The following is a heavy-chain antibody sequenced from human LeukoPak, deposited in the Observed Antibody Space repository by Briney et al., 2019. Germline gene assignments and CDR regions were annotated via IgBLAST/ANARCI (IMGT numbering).Heavy chain of an antibody. CDR3: AKDRGHYSDSSGYYHNWFDP. Sequence: PSETLSLTCTVSGGSISSYYWSWIRQPPGKGLEWIGYIYHTGSTNYNPSLKSRVTISVDMSKNQFSLKLSSVTAADTAVYYCAKDRGHYSDSSGYYHNWFDPWGQGTLVTVSS. CDR2: IYHTGST. D-gene: IGHD3-22*01. J-gene: IGHJ5*02. CDR1: GGSISSYY. V-gene: IGHV4-59*01.